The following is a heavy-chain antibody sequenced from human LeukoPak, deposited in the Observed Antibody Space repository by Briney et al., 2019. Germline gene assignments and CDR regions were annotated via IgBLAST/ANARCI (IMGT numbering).Heavy chain of an antibody. V-gene: IGHV1-8*01. CDR3: AREGYGGNSGDFDY. Sequence: GSVKVSCKASGYTFTSYDINWVRQATGQGLEWMGWMNPNSGNTGYAQKFQGRVTMTRNTSISTAYMELSSLRSEDTTVYYCAREGYGGNSGDFDYWGQGTLVTVSS. J-gene: IGHJ4*02. CDR1: GYTFTSYD. D-gene: IGHD4-23*01. CDR2: MNPNSGNT.